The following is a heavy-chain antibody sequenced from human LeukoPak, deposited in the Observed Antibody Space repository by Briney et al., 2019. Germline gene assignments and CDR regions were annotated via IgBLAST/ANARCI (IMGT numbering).Heavy chain of an antibody. V-gene: IGHV5-51*01. CDR2: IYPGDSDT. CDR3: ARLRAVLGIVGVFEY. J-gene: IGHJ4*02. CDR1: GYSFISYW. Sequence: GESLKISCKGSGYSFISYWIGWVRQMPGKGLEWMGIIYPGDSDTRYSPSFQGQVTISADKSISTAYLQWSSLEASDTAMYYCARLRAVLGIVGVFEYWGQGSLVTVPS. D-gene: IGHD7-27*01.